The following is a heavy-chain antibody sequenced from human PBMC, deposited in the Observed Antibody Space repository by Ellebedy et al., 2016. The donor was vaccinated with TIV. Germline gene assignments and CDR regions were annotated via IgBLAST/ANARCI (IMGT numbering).Heavy chain of an antibody. V-gene: IGHV4-30-4*01. D-gene: IGHD3-3*01. CDR3: FGMAV. CDR1: GGSISNGNYY. J-gene: IGHJ4*02. Sequence: MPSETLSLTCTVSGGSISNGNYYWSWIRQPPGKGLVWIGYIYYSGSTSYNPSLKSRVTISVDTSKNQFSLKLSSVTAADTAVYYCFGMAVWGQGTLVTVSS. CDR2: IYYSGST.